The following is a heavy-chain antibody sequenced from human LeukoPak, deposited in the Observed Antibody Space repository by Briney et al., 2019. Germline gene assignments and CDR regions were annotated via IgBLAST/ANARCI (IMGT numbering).Heavy chain of an antibody. CDR1: SGSISSSNYY. D-gene: IGHD2-15*01. J-gene: IGHJ6*03. Sequence: SQTLSLTCTVSSGSISSSNYYWSWIRQPAGKGLEWIGRISTIGITNYNPSLNSRVAISIDTSKNQFSLKLSSVTAADTAVYYCARDGCGGSCFHYYYYYMDVWGKGTTVTISS. CDR3: ARDGCGGSCFHYYYYYMDV. CDR2: ISTIGIT. V-gene: IGHV4-61*02.